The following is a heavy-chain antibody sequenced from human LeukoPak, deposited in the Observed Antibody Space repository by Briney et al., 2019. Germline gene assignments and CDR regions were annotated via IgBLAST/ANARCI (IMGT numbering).Heavy chain of an antibody. CDR1: GGSISSSPYY. CDR2: IYRSGST. CDR3: ARLRGESNWNDGLEYYYYYMDV. J-gene: IGHJ6*03. V-gene: IGHV4-39*01. D-gene: IGHD1-1*01. Sequence: SETLSLTCTVSGGSISSSPYYWGWVRQPPGKGLEWIASIYRSGSTFYDPSLKSRVTISIDTSKNQFSLKLSSVTAADTAMYYCARLRGESNWNDGLEYYYYYMDVWGKGTTVTVSS.